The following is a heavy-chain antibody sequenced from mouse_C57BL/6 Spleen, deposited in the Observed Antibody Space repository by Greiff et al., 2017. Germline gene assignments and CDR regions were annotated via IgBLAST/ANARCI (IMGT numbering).Heavy chain of an antibody. CDR2: IDPETGGT. J-gene: IGHJ2*01. CDR3: TRRITTVVPYFDY. D-gene: IGHD1-1*01. CDR1: GYTFTDYE. Sequence: VKLMESGAELVRPGASVTLSCKASGYTFTDYEMHWVKQTPVHGLEWIGAIDPETGGTAYNQKFKGKAILTADKSSSTAYMELRSLTSEDSAVYYCTRRITTVVPYFDYWGQGTTLTVSS. V-gene: IGHV1-15*01.